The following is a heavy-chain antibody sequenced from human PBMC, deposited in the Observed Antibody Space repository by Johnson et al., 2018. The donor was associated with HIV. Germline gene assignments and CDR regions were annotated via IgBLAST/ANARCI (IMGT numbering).Heavy chain of an antibody. V-gene: IGHV3-30*03. J-gene: IGHJ3*02. CDR2: ISYDGINK. CDR3: ARRFFPGITVALDAFDI. CDR1: GFTFSSYG. Sequence: QVQLVESGGGVVQPGRSLRLSCAASGFTFSSYGMHWVRQAPGKGLEWVAVISYDGINKYYADSVKGRFTISRDNSKNTLYLQMNSLRAEDTAVYYCARRFFPGITVALDAFDIWGQGTMVTVSS. D-gene: IGHD6-19*01.